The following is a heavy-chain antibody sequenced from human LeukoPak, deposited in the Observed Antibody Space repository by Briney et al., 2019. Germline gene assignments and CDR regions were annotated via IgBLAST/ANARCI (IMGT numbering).Heavy chain of an antibody. J-gene: IGHJ6*03. V-gene: IGHV3-7*01. CDR2: IKQDGSEK. Sequence: PGGSLRLSCAASGFTFSSYWMSWFRQAPGKGLEWVANIKQDGSEKYYVDSVKGRFTISRDNARNSLYLQMNSLRAEDTAVYYCARDLVVPAAIPFYYYYYMDVWGKGTTVTVSS. CDR1: GFTFSSYW. D-gene: IGHD2-2*02. CDR3: ARDLVVPAAIPFYYYYYMDV.